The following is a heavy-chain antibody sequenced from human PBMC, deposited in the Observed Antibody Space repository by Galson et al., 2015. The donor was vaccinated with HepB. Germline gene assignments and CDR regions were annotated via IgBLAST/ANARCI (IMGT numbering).Heavy chain of an antibody. CDR2: INAGNGNT. Sequence: SVKVSCKASGYTFTDYAMHWVRQAPGQRLEWMGWINAGNGNTKSSQKFQGRVTITRDTSTSTAYMELSSLRSEDTAVYYCACQGVFYHSSAYNEFDHWGQGTLVTVSS. V-gene: IGHV1-3*01. D-gene: IGHD3-22*01. CDR3: ACQGVFYHSSAYNEFDH. J-gene: IGHJ4*02. CDR1: GYTFTDYA.